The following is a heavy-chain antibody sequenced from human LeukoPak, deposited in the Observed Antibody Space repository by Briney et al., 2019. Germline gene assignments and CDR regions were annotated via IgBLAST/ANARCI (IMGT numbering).Heavy chain of an antibody. CDR1: GGSFSGYY. D-gene: IGHD4-23*01. CDR2: LHHSGNT. Sequence: SETLSLTCAVYGGSFSGYYWSWIRQPPGKGLEWIGELHHSGNTNYNPSLKSRVTISVDTSKNQFSLKLSSVTAADTAVYYCARGDYGANSDWGQGTLVTVSS. V-gene: IGHV4-34*01. J-gene: IGHJ4*02. CDR3: ARGDYGANSD.